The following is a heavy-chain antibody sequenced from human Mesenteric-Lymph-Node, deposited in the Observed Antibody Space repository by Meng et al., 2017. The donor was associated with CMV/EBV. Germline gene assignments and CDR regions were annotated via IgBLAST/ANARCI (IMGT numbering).Heavy chain of an antibody. V-gene: IGHV1-2*02. D-gene: IGHD2-2*01. CDR2: INPNSGGT. CDR1: GYTVNTYY. CDR3: ARDTVVVPAANRFDP. J-gene: IGHJ5*02. Sequence: ASVKVSCKASGYTVNTYYIHWVRQAPGQGLEWMGWINPNSGGTNYAQKFQGRVTMTRDTSISTAYMELSRLRSDDTAVYYCARDTVVVPAANRFDPWGQGTLVTVSS.